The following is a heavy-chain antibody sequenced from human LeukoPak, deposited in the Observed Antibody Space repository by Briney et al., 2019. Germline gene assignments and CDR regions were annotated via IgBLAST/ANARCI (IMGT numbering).Heavy chain of an antibody. CDR3: ARDKMAAPGSYFY. D-gene: IGHD6-13*01. V-gene: IGHV1-18*01. CDR2: ISAYNGNT. J-gene: IGHJ4*02. Sequence: GASVKVSCKASGYTFTSYGISWVRQAPGQGLEWMGWISAYNGNTNYAQKLQGRVTTTTDTSTSTAYMEVRSLRSDDTAVYYCARDKMAAPGSYFYWGQGTLVTVSS. CDR1: GYTFTSYG.